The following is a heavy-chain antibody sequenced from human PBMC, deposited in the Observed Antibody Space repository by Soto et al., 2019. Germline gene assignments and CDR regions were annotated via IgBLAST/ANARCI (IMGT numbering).Heavy chain of an antibody. V-gene: IGHV1-24*01. CDR1: GYNLTELS. CDR3: ATGLIGDGPAAISY. D-gene: IGHD2-2*02. J-gene: IGHJ4*02. CDR2: LDPEDGET. Sequence: AFVKVSCKVSGYNLTELSMHWVRQAPGTGLEWKGGLDPEDGETSYAQKFQGRVTMTEDTSTDTAYMELSSLRAEDTAVYYRATGLIGDGPAAISYWGQGTLVTVSP.